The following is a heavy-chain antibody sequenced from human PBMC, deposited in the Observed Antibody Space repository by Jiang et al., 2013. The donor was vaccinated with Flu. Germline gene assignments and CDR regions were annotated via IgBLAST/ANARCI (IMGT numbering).Heavy chain of an antibody. V-gene: IGHV5-10-1*01. CDR3: ASLGYSHYGMDV. D-gene: IGHD5-18*01. CDR2: IDPSDSYT. J-gene: IGHJ6*02. Sequence: RIDPSDSYTNYSPSFQGHVTISADKSISTAYLQWSSLKASDTAMYYCASLGYSHYGMDVWGQGTTVTVSS.